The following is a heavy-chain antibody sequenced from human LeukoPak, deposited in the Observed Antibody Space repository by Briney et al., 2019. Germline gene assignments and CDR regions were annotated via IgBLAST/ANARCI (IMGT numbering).Heavy chain of an antibody. Sequence: GGSLRLSCAASGFTFDDYAMHGVRQAPGKGLEWVSGISWNSGSIGYADSVKGRFTISRDNAKNSLYLQMNSLRAEDTALYYCAKDTEEMATIGYFDYWGQGTLVTVSS. D-gene: IGHD5-24*01. CDR2: ISWNSGSI. CDR3: AKDTEEMATIGYFDY. J-gene: IGHJ4*02. V-gene: IGHV3-9*01. CDR1: GFTFDDYA.